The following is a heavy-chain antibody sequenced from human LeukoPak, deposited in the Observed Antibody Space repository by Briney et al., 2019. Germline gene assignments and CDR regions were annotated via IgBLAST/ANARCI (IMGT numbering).Heavy chain of an antibody. Sequence: GGSLRLSCAASGFTFSSYAMSWVREAPARGLEWVSSLRGNGDTFYADSVKGRFTISGDKSKDTLYLQMKSLRPEDTAVYYCARGPGPIAGAKNPFDIWGQGTMVTVSS. CDR2: LRGNGDT. D-gene: IGHD1-26*01. CDR3: ARGPGPIAGAKNPFDI. V-gene: IGHV3-23*01. CDR1: GFTFSSYA. J-gene: IGHJ3*02.